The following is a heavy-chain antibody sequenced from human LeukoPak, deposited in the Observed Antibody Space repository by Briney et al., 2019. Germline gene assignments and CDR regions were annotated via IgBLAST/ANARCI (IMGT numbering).Heavy chain of an antibody. CDR1: GGSFSGYY. J-gene: IGHJ4*02. CDR2: INHSGST. D-gene: IGHD3-3*01. CDR3: ARGGVRITIFGVVISPYYFDY. Sequence: PSETLSLTCAVYGGSFSGYYWSWIRQPPGKGLEWIGEINHSGSTNYNPSLKSRVTISVDTSKNQFSLKLSSVTAADTAAYYCARGGVRITIFGVVISPYYFDYWGQGTLVTVSS. V-gene: IGHV4-34*01.